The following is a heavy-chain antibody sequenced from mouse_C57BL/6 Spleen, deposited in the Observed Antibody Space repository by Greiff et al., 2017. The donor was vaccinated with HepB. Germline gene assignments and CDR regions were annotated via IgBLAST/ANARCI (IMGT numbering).Heavy chain of an antibody. J-gene: IGHJ4*01. Sequence: EVKLVESGGGLVKPGGSLKLSCAASGFTFSSYAMSWVRQTPEKRLEWVATISDGGSYTYYPDNVKGRFTISRDNAKNNLYLQMSHLKSEDTAMYYCARDFRLDYYAMDYWGQGTSVTVSS. CDR2: ISDGGSYT. CDR3: ARDFRLDYYAMDY. V-gene: IGHV5-4*01. CDR1: GFTFSSYA.